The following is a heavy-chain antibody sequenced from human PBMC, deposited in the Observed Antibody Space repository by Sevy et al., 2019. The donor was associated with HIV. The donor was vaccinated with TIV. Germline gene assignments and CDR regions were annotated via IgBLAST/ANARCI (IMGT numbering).Heavy chain of an antibody. CDR2: ISAYNGNT. CDR1: GYTFTSYG. V-gene: IGHV1-18*01. CDR3: ARDQARSSWFDP. Sequence: ASVKVSCKASGYTFTSYGITWVRQAPGQGLEWMGWISAYNGNTNYAQKLQGRVTMTTDTSTSTAYMELRSLGSDDTAVYYCARDQARSSWFDPWGQGTLVTVSS. D-gene: IGHD6-6*01. J-gene: IGHJ5*02.